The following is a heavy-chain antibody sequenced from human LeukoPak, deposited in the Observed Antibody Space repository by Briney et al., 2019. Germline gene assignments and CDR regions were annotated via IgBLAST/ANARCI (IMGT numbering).Heavy chain of an antibody. CDR2: ISGSGGTT. CDR1: GFTFSSYA. D-gene: IGHD3-22*01. Sequence: GGSLRLSCAASGFTFSSYAMSWVRQAPGKGLGWVSAISGSGGTTHYADSVKGRFTISRDNSKNTLSLQMNSLRAEDTAVYYCAKDGYYESSGYSYFDYWGQGTLVTVSS. V-gene: IGHV3-23*01. J-gene: IGHJ4*02. CDR3: AKDGYYESSGYSYFDY.